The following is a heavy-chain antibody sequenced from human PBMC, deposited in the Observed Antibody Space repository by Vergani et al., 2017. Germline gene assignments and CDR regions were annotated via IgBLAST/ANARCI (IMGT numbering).Heavy chain of an antibody. D-gene: IGHD6-19*01. Sequence: QLQLQESGPGLVKPSETLSLTCTVSGGSISSSSYYWGWIRQPPGKGLEWIGSIYYSGSTYYNPSLKSRVTISVDTSKNQFSLKLSSVTAEETAVYYCASLRVAGTGVDYWGQGTLVTVSS. V-gene: IGHV4-39*01. CDR3: ASLRVAGTGVDY. CDR1: GGSISSSSYY. CDR2: IYYSGST. J-gene: IGHJ4*02.